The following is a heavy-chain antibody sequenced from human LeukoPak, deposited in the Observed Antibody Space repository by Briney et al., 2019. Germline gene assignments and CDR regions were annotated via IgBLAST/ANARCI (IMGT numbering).Heavy chain of an antibody. V-gene: IGHV3-74*01. CDR3: AQGGYSSSWYGLGDYFDY. CDR1: GFTFSSYW. CDR2: INSDGSST. J-gene: IGHJ4*02. Sequence: PGGSLRLSCAASGFTFSSYWMHWVRQAPGKGLVWVSRINSDGSSTSYADSVKGRFTISRDNAKNTLYLQMNSLRAEDTAVYYCAQGGYSSSWYGLGDYFDYWGQGTLVTVSS. D-gene: IGHD6-13*01.